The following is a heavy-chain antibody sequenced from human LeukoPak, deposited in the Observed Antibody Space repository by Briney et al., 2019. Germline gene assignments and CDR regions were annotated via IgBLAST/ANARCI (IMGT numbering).Heavy chain of an antibody. CDR1: GGSISSYY. J-gene: IGHJ5*02. D-gene: IGHD4-17*01. CDR2: IYYSGST. CDR3: ARYRSLPYGDYNFNWFDP. V-gene: IGHV4-59*01. Sequence: PSETLSLTCTVSGGSISSYYWSWIRQPPGKGLEWIGYIYYSGSTNYNPSLKSRVTISVDTSKNQFSLKLSSVTAADTAVYYCARYRSLPYGDYNFNWFDPWGQGALVTVSS.